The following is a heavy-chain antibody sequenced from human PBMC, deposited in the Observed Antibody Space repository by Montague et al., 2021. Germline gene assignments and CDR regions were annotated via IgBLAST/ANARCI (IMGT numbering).Heavy chain of an antibody. V-gene: IGHV5-51*01. CDR2: VYPGDSDT. CDR3: ARLSGSGTNHFDY. J-gene: IGHJ4*02. CDR1: GYSFTNYW. Sequence: RVSCKGSGYSFTNYWIGWVRQMPGKGLEWMGIVYPGDSDTRYSPSLQGQVTISADKSISTAYLQWSSLKASDTAMYYCARLSGSGTNHFDYWGQGTLVAVSS. D-gene: IGHD1-26*01.